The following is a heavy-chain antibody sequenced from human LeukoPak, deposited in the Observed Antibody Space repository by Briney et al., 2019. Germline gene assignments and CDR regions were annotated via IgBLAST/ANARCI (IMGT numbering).Heavy chain of an antibody. D-gene: IGHD6-13*01. V-gene: IGHV3-23*01. CDR3: AKFPSGRREFLAAAAFDI. Sequence: GGSLRLSCAASGFTFSSYAMSWVRQAPGKGLEWVSAISGSGGSTYYADSVKGRFTISRDNSKNTLYLQMNSLRAEDTAVYYCAKFPSGRREFLAAAAFDIWGQGTMVTVSS. J-gene: IGHJ3*02. CDR1: GFTFSSYA. CDR2: ISGSGGST.